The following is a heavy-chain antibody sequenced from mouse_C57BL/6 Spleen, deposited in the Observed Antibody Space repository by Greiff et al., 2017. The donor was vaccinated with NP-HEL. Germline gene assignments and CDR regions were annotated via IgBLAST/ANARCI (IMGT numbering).Heavy chain of an antibody. CDR3: ARRYYGSSYSAMDY. D-gene: IGHD1-1*01. CDR1: GYTFTDYY. V-gene: IGHV1-76*01. Sequence: VQLQQSGAELVRPGASVKLSCKASGYTFTDYYINWVKQRPGQGLEWIARIYPGSGNTYYNEKFKGKATLTAETSSSTAYMQISSLTSEDSAVYFCARRYYGSSYSAMDYWGQGTSVTVSS. CDR2: IYPGSGNT. J-gene: IGHJ4*01.